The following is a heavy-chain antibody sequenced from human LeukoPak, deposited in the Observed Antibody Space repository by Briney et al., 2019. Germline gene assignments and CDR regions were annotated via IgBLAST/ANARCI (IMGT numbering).Heavy chain of an antibody. CDR1: GFTFGSYG. V-gene: IGHV3-30*02. Sequence: GGSLRLSCAASGFTFGSYGMHWVRQAPGKGLEWVAFIRYDGSNQYSADSVKGRFTISRDNSKNTLYLQMNSLKTEDTAVYYCTTRGRSGKDAFDIWGQGTMVTVSS. J-gene: IGHJ3*02. D-gene: IGHD4-23*01. CDR3: TTRGRSGKDAFDI. CDR2: IRYDGSNQ.